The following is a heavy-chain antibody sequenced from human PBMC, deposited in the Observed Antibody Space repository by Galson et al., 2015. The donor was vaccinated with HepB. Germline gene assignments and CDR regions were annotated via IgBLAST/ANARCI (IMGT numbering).Heavy chain of an antibody. CDR3: ASPSVSYDILTGYSNYYYYDGMDV. CDR2: INAGNGNT. J-gene: IGHJ6*02. Sequence: SVKVSCKASGYTFTSYAMHWVRQAPGQRLEWMGWINAGNGNTKYSQKFQGRVTITRDTPASTAYMELSSLRSEDTAVYYCASPSVSYDILTGYSNYYYYDGMDVWGQGTTVTVSS. CDR1: GYTFTSYA. V-gene: IGHV1-3*01. D-gene: IGHD3-9*01.